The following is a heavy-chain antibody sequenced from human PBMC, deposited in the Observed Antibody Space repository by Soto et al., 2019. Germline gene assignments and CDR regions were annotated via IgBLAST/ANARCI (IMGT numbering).Heavy chain of an antibody. CDR2: TNSDGSTS. Sequence: EVQLVESGGGLVQPGGSLRLSCAASGFTFSNYWMYWVRQAPGKGLVWVSRTNSDGSTSSYADSVKGLFTISRDNAKTTMYLQMNSLRAEDTAVYYCARGDCVGGSCYSLAGSFYYYMDVWGKGTTVTVFS. J-gene: IGHJ6*03. D-gene: IGHD2-15*01. V-gene: IGHV3-74*01. CDR1: GFTFSNYW. CDR3: ARGDCVGGSCYSLAGSFYYYMDV.